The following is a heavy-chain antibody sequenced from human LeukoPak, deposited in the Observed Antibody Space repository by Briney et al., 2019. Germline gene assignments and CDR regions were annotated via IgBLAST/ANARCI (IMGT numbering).Heavy chain of an antibody. J-gene: IGHJ4*02. CDR1: GFSLSTSGVG. CDR3: AHKTYYDFWSGYYPDY. CDR2: IYWNDDK. D-gene: IGHD3-3*01. V-gene: IGHV2-5*01. Sequence: SGPTLVKPTQTLTLTCTFSGFSLSTSGVGVGWIRQPPGKALEWLALIYWNDDKRYSPSLKSRLTITEDTSKNQVVLTMTNMDPVDTATYYCAHKTYYDFWSGYYPDYWGQGTLVTVSS.